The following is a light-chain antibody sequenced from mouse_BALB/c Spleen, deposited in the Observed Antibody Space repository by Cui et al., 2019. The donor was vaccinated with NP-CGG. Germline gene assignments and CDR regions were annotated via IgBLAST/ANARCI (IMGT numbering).Light chain of an antibody. CDR2: GTN. Sequence: QAVVTQESALTTSPGETVTHTCRSSTGAVTTSNYANWVQEKPDHLFTGLIGGTNNRAPGVPARFSGSLIGDKAALTITGAQTEDEAIYFCALWYSNHWVFGGGTKLTAL. J-gene: IGLJ1*01. V-gene: IGLV1*01. CDR3: ALWYSNHWV. CDR1: TGAVTTSNY.